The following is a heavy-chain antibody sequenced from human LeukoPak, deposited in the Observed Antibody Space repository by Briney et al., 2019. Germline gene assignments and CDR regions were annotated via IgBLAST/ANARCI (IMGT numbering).Heavy chain of an antibody. V-gene: IGHV4-59*12. CDR3: ARAAGEDTAMVHPYSSSWYGYFDY. D-gene: IGHD6-13*01. CDR1: GGSISSYY. J-gene: IGHJ4*02. Sequence: SETLSLTCTVSGGSISSYYWSWIRQPPGKGLEWIGYIYYSGSTNYHPSLKSRVTISVDTSKNQFSLKLSSVTAADTAVYYCARAAGEDTAMVHPYSSSWYGYFDYWGQGTLVTVSS. CDR2: IYYSGST.